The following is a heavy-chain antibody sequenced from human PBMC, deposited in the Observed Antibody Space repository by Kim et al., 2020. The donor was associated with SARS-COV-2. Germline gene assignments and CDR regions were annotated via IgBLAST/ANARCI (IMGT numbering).Heavy chain of an antibody. Sequence: TPSPKSRVTISVDTSKNQFSLKLSSVTAADTAVYYCARHRIEYSSTRLDYWGQGTLVTVSS. V-gene: IGHV4-39*01. CDR3: ARHRIEYSSTRLDY. J-gene: IGHJ4*02. D-gene: IGHD6-6*01.